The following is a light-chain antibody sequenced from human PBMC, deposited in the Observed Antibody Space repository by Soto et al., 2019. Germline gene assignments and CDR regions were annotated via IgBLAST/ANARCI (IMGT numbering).Light chain of an antibody. Sequence: EIVLTQSPATLSVSPGERATLSCRASQSVNTRLAWYQQKSGQAPRLLIYGASTRASGIPTRFSGGGSGTDFTLTISSLEPDDFAVYYCQQYSTFSWTFGQGTKVDI. V-gene: IGKV3D-15*01. CDR3: QQYSTFSWT. CDR2: GAS. J-gene: IGKJ1*01. CDR1: QSVNTR.